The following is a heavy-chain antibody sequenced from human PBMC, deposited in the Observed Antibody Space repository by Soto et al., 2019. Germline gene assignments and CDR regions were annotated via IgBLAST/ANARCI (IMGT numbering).Heavy chain of an antibody. CDR1: SGSISSSNW. Sequence: QVQLQESSPGLVKPSGTLSLTCVVSSGSISSSNWWSWVRQPPGEGLEWIGEIYHSGSTTYNPSLKSRVTISVDKSKNQLSLNLNSVTAADTAVYYCARGPDCSGGSCYSFSDYLGQGTLVTVSS. CDR3: ARGPDCSGGSCYSFSDY. D-gene: IGHD2-15*01. J-gene: IGHJ4*02. CDR2: IYHSGST. V-gene: IGHV4-4*02.